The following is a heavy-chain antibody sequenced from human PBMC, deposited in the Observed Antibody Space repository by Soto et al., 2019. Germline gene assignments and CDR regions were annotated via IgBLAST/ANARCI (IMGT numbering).Heavy chain of an antibody. Sequence: SGPTLVNPTQTLRLTCTFSGFSLSTSGLAVGWIRQPPGKTLEWLAFIFWNDETRYSPSLKTRLTVTKDTSKNQVVLTTTNMDPVDTATYYCAHAAPRSSWSESEFKLHYVSWSQGTLDTASA. J-gene: IGHJ4*02. V-gene: IGHV2-5*01. CDR2: IFWNDET. CDR1: GFSLSTSGLA. D-gene: IGHD2-15*01. CDR3: AHAAPRSSWSESEFKLHYVS.